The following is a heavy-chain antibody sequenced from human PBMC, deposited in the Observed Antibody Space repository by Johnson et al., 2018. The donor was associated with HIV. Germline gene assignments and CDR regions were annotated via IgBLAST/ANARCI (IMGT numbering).Heavy chain of an antibody. Sequence: VQLVESGGGVVQPGRSLRLSCAASGFTFSSYAMHWVRQAPGKGLEWVAVISYDGSNKYYADSVKGRFTISRDNSKNTLYLQMNSLRAEDTAVYYCARATAYGGRVDGFDIWGQGTMVTVSS. V-gene: IGHV3-30-3*01. CDR2: ISYDGSNK. CDR1: GFTFSSYA. D-gene: IGHD4-23*01. CDR3: ARATAYGGRVDGFDI. J-gene: IGHJ3*02.